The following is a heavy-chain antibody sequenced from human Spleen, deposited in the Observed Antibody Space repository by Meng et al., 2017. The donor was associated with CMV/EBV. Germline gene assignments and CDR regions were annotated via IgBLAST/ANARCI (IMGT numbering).Heavy chain of an antibody. CDR1: GGSISSVGFY. J-gene: IGHJ4*02. CDR2: IYHSGST. V-gene: IGHV4-31*03. CDR3: ARRRGGSGRDC. Sequence: QVQLQESGPGLVKPSQTLSRTCTVSGGSISSVGFYWSWIRQHPGKGLEWIGAIYHSGSTSYNPYLQSRVTMFVDTSKNQFSLMLNFVTATDTAVYYCARRRGGSGRDCWGQGTLVTVSS. D-gene: IGHD3-10*01.